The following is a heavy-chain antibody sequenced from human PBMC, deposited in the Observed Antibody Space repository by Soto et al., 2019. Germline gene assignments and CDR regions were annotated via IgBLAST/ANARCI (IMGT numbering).Heavy chain of an antibody. J-gene: IGHJ6*02. D-gene: IGHD4-17*01. Sequence: TGWSLRLSCAASGFTVNVNYMTWVRQAPGKGLEWVSFIYTDGRTFYADSVKGRFTISRDDSENTVYLQMKSLRVEDTAVYYCERDPAVTTDYGLDVWGQGTTVTVSS. CDR3: ERDPAVTTDYGLDV. V-gene: IGHV3-53*01. CDR2: IYTDGRT. CDR1: GFTVNVNY.